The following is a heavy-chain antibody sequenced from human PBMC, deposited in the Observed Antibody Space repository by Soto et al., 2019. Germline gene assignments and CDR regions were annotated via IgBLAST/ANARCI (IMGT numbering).Heavy chain of an antibody. Sequence: QVQLVQSGAEVKKPGSSVKVSCKASGGTFSSYTISWVRQAPGQGLEWMGRIIAILGIANYAQKFQGRVTITADKSTSTAYMELSSLRSEDTAVYYCARDEWFGELLMYHNWFDPWGQGTLVTVSS. J-gene: IGHJ5*02. CDR3: ARDEWFGELLMYHNWFDP. V-gene: IGHV1-69*08. CDR2: IIAILGIA. CDR1: GGTFSSYT. D-gene: IGHD3-10*01.